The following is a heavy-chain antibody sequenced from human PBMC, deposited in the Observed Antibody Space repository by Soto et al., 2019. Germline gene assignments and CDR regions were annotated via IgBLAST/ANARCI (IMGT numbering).Heavy chain of an antibody. Sequence: GGSLRLSCAASQFTFGTYWMTWLRQAPGKVLEWVAKIEQDGSEKYYVDSVKGRFTISRENDKKSLNLQINDLRAEDTAVYYCVRGGPESSGISADDAFDIWGQGXVVTV. CDR1: QFTFGTYW. D-gene: IGHD6-19*01. J-gene: IGHJ3*02. CDR2: IEQDGSEK. V-gene: IGHV3-7*01. CDR3: VRGGPESSGISADDAFDI.